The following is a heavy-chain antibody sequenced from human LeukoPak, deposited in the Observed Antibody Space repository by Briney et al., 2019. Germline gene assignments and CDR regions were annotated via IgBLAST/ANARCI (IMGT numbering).Heavy chain of an antibody. V-gene: IGHV3-30*02. CDR1: GFTFSSYG. CDR3: AKGEMATIKY. Sequence: GGSLRLSCAASGFTFSSYGMHWVRQAPGKGLEWVAFIRYDGSDKYYADSVKGRFTISRDNSKNTLYLQMNSLRAEDTAVYYCAKGEMATIKYWGQGTLVTVSS. CDR2: IRYDGSDK. J-gene: IGHJ4*02. D-gene: IGHD5-24*01.